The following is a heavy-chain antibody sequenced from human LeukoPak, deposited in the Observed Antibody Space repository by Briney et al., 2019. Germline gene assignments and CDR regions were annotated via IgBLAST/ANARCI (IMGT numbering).Heavy chain of an antibody. D-gene: IGHD6-13*01. V-gene: IGHV3-21*01. CDR1: GFTFSSYS. CDR2: ISSSSSYI. J-gene: IGHJ4*02. Sequence: GGSLRLSCAASGFTFSSYSMNWVRQAPGKGLEWVSSISSSSSYIYYADSVKGRFTISRDNAKNSLYLQVNSLRAEDTAVYYCARSFIAAAGTDYWGQGTLVTVSS. CDR3: ARSFIAAAGTDY.